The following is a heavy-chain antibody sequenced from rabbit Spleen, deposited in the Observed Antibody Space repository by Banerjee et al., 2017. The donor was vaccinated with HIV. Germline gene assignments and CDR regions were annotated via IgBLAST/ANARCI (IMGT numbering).Heavy chain of an antibody. CDR3: ARDTSTSFSSYGMDL. V-gene: IGHV1S40*01. J-gene: IGHJ6*01. CDR1: GFDLSSDY. CDR2: IDSGSSGFT. D-gene: IGHD1-1*01. Sequence: QSLEESGGDLVKPGASLTLTCKASGFDLSSDYMCWVRQAPGKGLEWIACIDSGSSGFTYFASWAKGRFTISKASSTTVTLQMTSLTAADTATYFCARDTSTSFSSYGMDLWGPGTLVTVS.